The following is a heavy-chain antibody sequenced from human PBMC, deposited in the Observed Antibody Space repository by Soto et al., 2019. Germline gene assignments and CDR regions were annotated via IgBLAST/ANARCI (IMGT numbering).Heavy chain of an antibody. J-gene: IGHJ6*02. CDR1: GYTLSELS. CDR3: ATRAYCRSSGCYIRGLDV. Sequence: GGSLRLSCATSGYTLSELSMHWVRQGPGKGLEWMGGFDPEDGETIYAQKFQGRVTMTEDTSIDTTYMELSGLRSEDTAVYYCATRAYCRSSGCYIRGLDVWGQGTTVTVSS. D-gene: IGHD2-2*02. V-gene: IGHV1-24*01. CDR2: FDPEDGET.